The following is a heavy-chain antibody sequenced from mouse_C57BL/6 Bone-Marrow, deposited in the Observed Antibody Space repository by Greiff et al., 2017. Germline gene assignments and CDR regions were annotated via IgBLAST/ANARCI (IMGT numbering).Heavy chain of an antibody. CDR1: GYTFTSYW. Sequence: QVQLQQPGAELVMPGASVKLSCKASGYTFTSYWMHWVKQRPGQGLEWIGEIDPSDSYPNYNQKFKGKSTLPVDKSSSTGYMQLGSLTSEDAAVYYCARESYDECACWGQGTLVTVAA. CDR3: ARESYDECAC. J-gene: IGHJ3*01. D-gene: IGHD2-10*01. V-gene: IGHV1-69*01. CDR2: IDPSDSYP.